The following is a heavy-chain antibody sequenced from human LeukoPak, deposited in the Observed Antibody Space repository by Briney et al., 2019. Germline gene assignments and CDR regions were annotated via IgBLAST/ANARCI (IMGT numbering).Heavy chain of an antibody. V-gene: IGHV3-66*01. D-gene: IGHD1-26*01. Sequence: GGSLRLSCAASGFTVSSNYMSWVRQAPGKGLEWVSVIYSGGSTYSADSVKGRFTISRDNSKNTLYLQMNSLRAEDTAVYYCARGKWELLSGMDVWGQGTTVTVSS. CDR3: ARGKWELLSGMDV. CDR2: IYSGGST. CDR1: GFTVSSNY. J-gene: IGHJ6*02.